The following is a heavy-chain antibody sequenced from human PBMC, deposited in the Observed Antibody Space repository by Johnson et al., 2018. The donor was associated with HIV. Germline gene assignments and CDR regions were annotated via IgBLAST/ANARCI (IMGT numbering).Heavy chain of an antibody. CDR1: GFAFSSYT. D-gene: IGHD4-23*01. Sequence: QVQLVESGGGVVQPGRSLRLSCAASGFAFSSYTMHWVRQVPGKGLDWVAAIWYDGNNKYYADSVKGRFTVSRDNSKNTLYLQMNSLRAEDTAMYYCAKSPAKDHGGNSGAFAIWGQGTMVTVSS. CDR3: AKSPAKDHGGNSGAFAI. V-gene: IGHV3-33*06. J-gene: IGHJ3*02. CDR2: IWYDGNNK.